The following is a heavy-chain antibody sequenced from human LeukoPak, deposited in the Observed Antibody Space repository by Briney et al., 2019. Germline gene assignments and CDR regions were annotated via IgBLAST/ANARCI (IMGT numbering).Heavy chain of an antibody. Sequence: GGSLRLSCAASGFIFIGYDMHWVRQAPGKGPEWVAFIRPDGHNKYYADSVKGRFMISRDNSKNTVDLQMNSLRGDDTAMYYCAKEGAASWDVDVWGKGTTVTVSS. CDR2: IRPDGHNK. V-gene: IGHV3-30*02. CDR1: GFIFIGYD. CDR3: AKEGAASWDVDV. D-gene: IGHD3-3*02. J-gene: IGHJ6*04.